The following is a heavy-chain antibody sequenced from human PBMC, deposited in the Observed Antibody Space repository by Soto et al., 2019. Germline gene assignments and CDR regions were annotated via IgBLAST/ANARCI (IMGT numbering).Heavy chain of an antibody. V-gene: IGHV5-51*01. D-gene: IGHD1-20*01. J-gene: IGHJ4*02. CDR3: ARAKYNHKDGDFDF. CDR1: GYRFTNFW. Sequence: PGESLKISCQGSGYRFTNFWIGWVRQRPGKGLEWMGIIYSRDSDTRYSPSFQGQVTISVDSSISTAYLQWSSLKASDTAIYYCARAKYNHKDGDFDFWGQGNLVTVSS. CDR2: IYSRDSDT.